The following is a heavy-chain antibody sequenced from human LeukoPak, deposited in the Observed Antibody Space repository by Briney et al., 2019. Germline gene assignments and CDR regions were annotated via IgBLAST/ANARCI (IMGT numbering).Heavy chain of an antibody. V-gene: IGHV4-59*01. CDR1: GGSISSYY. J-gene: IGHJ5*02. Sequence: PSETLSLTCTVSGGSISSYYWSWLRQPPGKGLEWIGYIYYSGSTNYNPSLKSRVTISVDTSKNQFSLKLSSVTAADTAVYYCARDLFLGYDSHDDPWGQGTLVTVSS. CDR2: IYYSGST. D-gene: IGHD3-22*01. CDR3: ARDLFLGYDSHDDP.